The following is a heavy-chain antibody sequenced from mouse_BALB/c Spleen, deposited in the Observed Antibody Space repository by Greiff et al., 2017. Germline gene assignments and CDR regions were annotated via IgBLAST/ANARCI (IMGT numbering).Heavy chain of an antibody. Sequence: DVKLVESGGGLVQPGGSRKLSCAASGFTFSSFGMHWVRQAPEKGLEWVAYISSGSSTIYYADTVKGRFTISRDNPKNTLFLQMTSLRSEDTAMYYCARALYDYVMDYWGQGTSVTVSS. J-gene: IGHJ4*01. D-gene: IGHD2-4*01. V-gene: IGHV5-17*02. CDR2: ISSGSSTI. CDR3: ARALYDYVMDY. CDR1: GFTFSSFG.